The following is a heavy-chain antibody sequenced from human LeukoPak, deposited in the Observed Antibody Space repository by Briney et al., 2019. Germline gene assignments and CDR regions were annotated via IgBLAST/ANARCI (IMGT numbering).Heavy chain of an antibody. Sequence: APVKVSCTASGYSFTTYAISWVRQAPGQGLEWMGWISVYNGNTNYAQKVQGRVTMTTDTSTSTAYMELRSLRSDDTAVYYCARQPAEYDYGLDVWGQGTTVTVSS. J-gene: IGHJ6*02. CDR3: ARQPAEYDYGLDV. CDR1: GYSFTTYA. CDR2: ISVYNGNT. V-gene: IGHV1-18*01.